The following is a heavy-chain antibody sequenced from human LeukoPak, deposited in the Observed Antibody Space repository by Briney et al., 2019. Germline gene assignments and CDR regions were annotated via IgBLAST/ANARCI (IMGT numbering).Heavy chain of an antibody. CDR2: MNQDGSAK. Sequence: GGSLGLSCAASGFTFSDSWMSWVRQAPGKGLEWVANMNQDGSAKGYVDSVKGRFTISRDNARNSLYLQMSSLRPEDTAVYYCATYTHWVAGDVWGQGTTVTVSS. D-gene: IGHD3-16*01. CDR3: ATYTHWVAGDV. J-gene: IGHJ6*02. CDR1: GFTFSDSW. V-gene: IGHV3-7*01.